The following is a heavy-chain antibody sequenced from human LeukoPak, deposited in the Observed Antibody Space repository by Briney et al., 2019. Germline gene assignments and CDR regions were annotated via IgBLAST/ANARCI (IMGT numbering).Heavy chain of an antibody. CDR1: GFTFSSYA. D-gene: IGHD1-1*01. CDR2: ISGSGGST. Sequence: GGSLRLSCAASGFTFSSYAMSWARQAPGKGLEWVSVISGSGGSTYYADSVKGRFTISRDNSKNTLYLQMNSLRVEDTAVYYCASPGTTGTYDAFDIWGQGTMVTVSS. J-gene: IGHJ3*02. V-gene: IGHV3-23*01. CDR3: ASPGTTGTYDAFDI.